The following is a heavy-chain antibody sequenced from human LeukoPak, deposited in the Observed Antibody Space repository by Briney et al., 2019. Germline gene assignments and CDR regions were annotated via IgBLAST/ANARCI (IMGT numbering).Heavy chain of an antibody. V-gene: IGHV3-9*01. CDR3: AKAARVDIVATIDPEDPYFDY. D-gene: IGHD5-12*01. CDR1: GFTFDDYA. Sequence: PGRSLRLSCAASGFTFDDYAMHWVRQAPGKGLEWVSGISWNSGSIGYADSVKGRFTISRDNAKNSLYLQMNSLRAEDTALYYCAKAARVDIVATIDPEDPYFDYWGQGTLVTVSS. CDR2: ISWNSGSI. J-gene: IGHJ4*02.